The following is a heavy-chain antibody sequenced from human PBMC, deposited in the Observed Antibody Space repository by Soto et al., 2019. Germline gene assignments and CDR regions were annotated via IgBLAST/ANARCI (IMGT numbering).Heavy chain of an antibody. CDR1: GFTFSSYA. Sequence: GPLRLSCAASGFTFSSYAMSWVRQAPGKGLEWVSAISGSGGSTYYADSGKGRFTISRDNTKNTLYLQMNTVRAEVTAFYYCAKGRQLVGAFDNWGQGTLVTVSS. J-gene: IGHJ4*02. CDR3: AKGRQLVGAFDN. V-gene: IGHV3-23*01. D-gene: IGHD1-26*01. CDR2: ISGSGGST.